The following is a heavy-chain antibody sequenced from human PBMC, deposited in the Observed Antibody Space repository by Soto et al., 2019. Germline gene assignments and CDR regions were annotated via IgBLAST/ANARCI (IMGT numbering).Heavy chain of an antibody. CDR1: GGSISSGGYY. V-gene: IGHV4-31*03. D-gene: IGHD6-13*01. Sequence: SETLSLTCTVSGGSISSGGYYWSWIRQHPGKGLEWIGYIYYSGSTYYNPSLKSRVTISVDTSKNQFSLKLSSVTAADTAVYYCARDPGQQLAPFYFDYWGQGTLVTV. J-gene: IGHJ4*02. CDR3: ARDPGQQLAPFYFDY. CDR2: IYYSGST.